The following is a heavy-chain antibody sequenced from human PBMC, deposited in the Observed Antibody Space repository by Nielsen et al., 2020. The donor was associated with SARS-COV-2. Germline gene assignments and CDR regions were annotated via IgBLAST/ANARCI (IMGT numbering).Heavy chain of an antibody. V-gene: IGHV3-30*18. CDR3: ANVHGGIGYFDWLWLGSYYYYGMDV. CDR1: GFTFSSYG. D-gene: IGHD3-9*01. CDR2: ISYDGSNK. Sequence: GGSLRLSCAASGFTFSSYGMHWVRQAPGKGLEWVAVISYDGSNKYYADSVKGRFTISRDNSKNTLYLQMNSLRAEDTAVYYCANVHGGIGYFDWLWLGSYYYYGMDVWGQGTTVTVSS. J-gene: IGHJ6*02.